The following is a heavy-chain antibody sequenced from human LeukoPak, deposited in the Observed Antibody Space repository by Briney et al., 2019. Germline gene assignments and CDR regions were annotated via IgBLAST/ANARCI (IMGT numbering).Heavy chain of an antibody. D-gene: IGHD1-14*01. CDR3: AREGEPVKGYYYYGMDV. J-gene: IGHJ6*02. CDR1: GFTVSSNY. Sequence: GGSLRLSCAASGFTVSSNYMSWVRQAPGKGLEWVSLIYSDGRTFYADSVKGRISISRDGSKNTLYLQMNSLRAEDTAVYYCAREGEPVKGYYYYGMDVWGQGTTVTVSS. CDR2: IYSDGRT. V-gene: IGHV3-66*01.